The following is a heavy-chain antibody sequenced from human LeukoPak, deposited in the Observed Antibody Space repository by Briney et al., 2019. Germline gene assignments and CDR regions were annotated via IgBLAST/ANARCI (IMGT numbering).Heavy chain of an antibody. CDR1: GFTFSSYN. CDR3: ARRLGTTMLDY. D-gene: IGHD1-26*01. Sequence: GGSLRLSCAASGFTFSSYNMNWVRQAPGKGLEWVSYISISSTTIYYADSVKGRFTISRDNAKNSLYLQMISLRDEDTAVYYCARRLGTTMLDYWGQGTLVTVSP. J-gene: IGHJ4*02. V-gene: IGHV3-48*02. CDR2: ISISSTTI.